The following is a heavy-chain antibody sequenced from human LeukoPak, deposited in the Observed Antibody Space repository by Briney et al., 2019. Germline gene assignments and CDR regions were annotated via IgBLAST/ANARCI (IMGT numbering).Heavy chain of an antibody. CDR1: GFTVSSNY. J-gene: IGHJ4*02. Sequence: GGSLRLSCAASGFTVSSNYMSWVRQAPGKGLEWVSVIYSGGSTYYADSVKGRFTISRHNSKNTLYLQMNSLRAEDTAVYYCARGDSSSGYAPLDYWGQGTLVTVSS. CDR2: IYSGGST. V-gene: IGHV3-53*04. D-gene: IGHD6-13*01. CDR3: ARGDSSSGYAPLDY.